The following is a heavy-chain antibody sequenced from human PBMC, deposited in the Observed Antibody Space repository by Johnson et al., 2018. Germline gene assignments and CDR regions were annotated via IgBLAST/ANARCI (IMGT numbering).Heavy chain of an antibody. V-gene: IGHV3-30*18. D-gene: IGHD5-18*01. CDR3: AKEGYSYGQRPGDFDH. Sequence: QVQLVQSGGGVVQPGRSLRLSCAASGLTFTTYDIHWVRQAPGKGLEWVAIISYDGSYKYSADSVKGRFTISRDNSKNMLYLQMNSLRAEGTAMYYCAKEGYSYGQRPGDFDHWGQGTLVTVFS. CDR2: ISYDGSYK. CDR1: GLTFTTYD. J-gene: IGHJ4*02.